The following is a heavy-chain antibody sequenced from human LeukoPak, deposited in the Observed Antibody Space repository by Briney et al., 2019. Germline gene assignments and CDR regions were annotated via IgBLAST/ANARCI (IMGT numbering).Heavy chain of an antibody. D-gene: IGHD4-17*01. V-gene: IGHV3-53*01. CDR2: IYSGGST. CDR1: GFIVISNY. Sequence: PGGSLRLSCAASGFIVISNYMSWVRQAPGKGLEWVSVIYSGGSTYYADSVKGRFTISRDNSKNTLYLQMNSLRAEDTAMYYCARARDYGDYEYWGQGTLVTVSS. CDR3: ARARDYGDYEY. J-gene: IGHJ4*02.